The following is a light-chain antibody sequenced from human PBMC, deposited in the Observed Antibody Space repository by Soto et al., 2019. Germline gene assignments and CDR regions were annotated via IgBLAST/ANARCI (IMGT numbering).Light chain of an antibody. V-gene: IGKV1-39*01. Sequence: DIQMTQSPSSLSASVGDRVNITCRASQSISRYLNWYQHKPGKAPKLLIYAASPLQSGVPSRFSGSGSGTEFTLTISSLQSEDFAVYYCQHYNSWPLTFGGGTKVEIK. CDR1: QSISRY. CDR3: QHYNSWPLT. J-gene: IGKJ4*01. CDR2: AAS.